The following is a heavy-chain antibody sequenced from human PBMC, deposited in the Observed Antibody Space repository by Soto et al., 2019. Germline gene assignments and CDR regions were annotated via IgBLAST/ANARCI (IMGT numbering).Heavy chain of an antibody. Sequence: SETLSLTCTVSVGSISSYYWSWIRQPPGKGLEWIGYIYYSGSTNYNPSLKSRVTISVDTSKNQFSLKLSSVTAADTAVYYCARLVRYCSGGSCYFTRDAFDIWGQGTMVTVSS. CDR3: ARLVRYCSGGSCYFTRDAFDI. D-gene: IGHD2-15*01. CDR1: VGSISSYY. CDR2: IYYSGST. V-gene: IGHV4-59*08. J-gene: IGHJ3*02.